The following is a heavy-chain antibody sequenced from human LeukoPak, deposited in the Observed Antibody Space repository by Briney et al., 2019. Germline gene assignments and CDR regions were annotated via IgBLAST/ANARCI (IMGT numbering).Heavy chain of an antibody. V-gene: IGHV3-33*01. Sequence: GSLRLSSAASGFTFSSYGMLWVRQAPGKGLEWVGIVWYVGNNTYYADSVKGRFTISRDNSKNTLYLQMNSLRAEDTAVYYCAGDGIAAAETTGVGFDSWGRGTLVTVSS. CDR3: AGDGIAAAETTGVGFDS. D-gene: IGHD6-13*01. CDR1: GFTFSSYG. J-gene: IGHJ4*02. CDR2: VWYVGNNT.